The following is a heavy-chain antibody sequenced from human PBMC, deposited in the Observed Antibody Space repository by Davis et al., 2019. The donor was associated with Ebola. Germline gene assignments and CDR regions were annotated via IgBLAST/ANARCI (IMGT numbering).Heavy chain of an antibody. Sequence: SETLSLTCTVSGGSFTDYYWSWIRQTPGKGLEWIGYIYNTGSTNYKLSLESRVAISIDTSKNQFSLKLSSVTAEDTAVYYCARRHGACWFDPWGQGTLVTVSS. D-gene: IGHD3-10*01. CDR2: IYNTGST. CDR3: ARRHGACWFDP. CDR1: GGSFTDYY. J-gene: IGHJ5*02. V-gene: IGHV4-59*01.